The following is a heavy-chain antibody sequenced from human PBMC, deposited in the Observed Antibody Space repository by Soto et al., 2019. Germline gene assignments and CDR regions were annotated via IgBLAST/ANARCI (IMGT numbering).Heavy chain of an antibody. CDR3: ARGGRRPNINWFDP. J-gene: IGHJ5*02. D-gene: IGHD2-8*01. V-gene: IGHV4-34*01. Sequence: XETLALTCAVYGGSFSGYYWSWIRQPPGKGLEWIGEINHSGSTNYNPSLKSRVTISVDTSKNQFSLRLSSVTAADTAVYYCARGGRRPNINWFDPWGQGTLVTVSS. CDR2: INHSGST. CDR1: GGSFSGYY.